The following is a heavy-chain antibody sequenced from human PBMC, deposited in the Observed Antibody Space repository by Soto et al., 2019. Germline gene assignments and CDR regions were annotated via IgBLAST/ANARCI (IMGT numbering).Heavy chain of an antibody. J-gene: IGHJ4*02. CDR3: AKDTPYNNSWFGDY. V-gene: IGHV1-18*01. D-gene: IGHD6-13*01. Sequence: QVQLVQSGAEVKKPGASVKVSCKASGYIFTSYGISWVRQAPGQGLEWMGWISTYNDNTNYAQKFQGRVSMTTDTSTSTAYMELRSLRTDHTAVYYCAKDTPYNNSWFGDYWGQGTLVTVSS. CDR2: ISTYNDNT. CDR1: GYIFTSYG.